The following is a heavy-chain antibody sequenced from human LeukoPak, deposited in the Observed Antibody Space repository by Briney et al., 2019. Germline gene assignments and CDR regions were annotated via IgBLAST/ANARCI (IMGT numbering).Heavy chain of an antibody. Sequence: GASVKVPCKASGYTFTSYGISWVRQAPGQGLEWMGWISAYNGNTNYAQKFQGRVTMTRDTSISTAYMELSRLRSDDTAVYYCARDPQPYYYDSSGYFQHWGQGTLVTVSS. CDR2: ISAYNGNT. J-gene: IGHJ1*01. CDR1: GYTFTSYG. V-gene: IGHV1-18*01. D-gene: IGHD3-22*01. CDR3: ARDPQPYYYDSSGYFQH.